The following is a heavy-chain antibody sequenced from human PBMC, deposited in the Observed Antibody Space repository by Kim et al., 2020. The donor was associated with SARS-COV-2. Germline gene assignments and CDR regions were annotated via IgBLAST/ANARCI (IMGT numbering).Heavy chain of an antibody. D-gene: IGHD4-17*01. CDR3: ARRNTVTTRTLDF. V-gene: IGHV1-8*01. Sequence: AQKFQGRLTMTRNTSIPTAYMELSSLRSEDTAVYYCARRNTVTTRTLDFWGQGTLVTVSS. J-gene: IGHJ4*02.